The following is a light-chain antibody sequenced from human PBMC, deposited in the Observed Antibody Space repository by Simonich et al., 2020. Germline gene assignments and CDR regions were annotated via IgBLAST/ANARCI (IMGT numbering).Light chain of an antibody. CDR3: AAWDDSLSGWV. Sequence: QSVLTQPPSASGTPGQRVTISCSGSSSNIGSNYVYWYQQLTGTAPNLLIYRNNQRPAVVPDRFSGSKSGTSASLAISGLRSEDEADYYCAAWDDSLSGWVFGGGTKLTVL. CDR2: RNN. J-gene: IGLJ3*02. CDR1: SSNIGSNY. V-gene: IGLV1-47*01.